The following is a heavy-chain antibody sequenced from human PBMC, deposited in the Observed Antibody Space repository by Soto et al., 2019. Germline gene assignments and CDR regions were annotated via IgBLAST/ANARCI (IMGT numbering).Heavy chain of an antibody. V-gene: IGHV3-15*07. D-gene: IGHD6-13*01. CDR1: GFRFSPAW. CDR2: NKSKGGGGPA. J-gene: IGHJ6*02. Sequence: EVQLVESGGGLVTPGGSLTLSCAASGFRFSPAWMNWVRQAPGKGLEWVGLNKSKGGGGPADYSAPVRGRFIISRDDSKNTIYLQMNSLKPEDTALYYCIWQQDFYYGRAVWGQGTTVTVSS. CDR3: IWQQDFYYGRAV.